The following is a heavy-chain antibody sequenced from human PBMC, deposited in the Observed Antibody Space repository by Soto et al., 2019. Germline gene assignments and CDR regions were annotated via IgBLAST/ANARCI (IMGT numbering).Heavy chain of an antibody. CDR2: IKSKTDGGTT. V-gene: IGHV3-15*07. CDR3: TTDKPVAVDPWYFDY. CDR1: GFTFSNAW. D-gene: IGHD6-19*01. Sequence: GGSLRLSCAASGFTFSNAWMNWVRQAPGKGLEWVGRIKSKTDGGTTDYAAPVKGRFTISRDDSKNTLYLQMNSLKTEDTAVYYCTTDKPVAVDPWYFDYWGQGTLVTVSS. J-gene: IGHJ4*02.